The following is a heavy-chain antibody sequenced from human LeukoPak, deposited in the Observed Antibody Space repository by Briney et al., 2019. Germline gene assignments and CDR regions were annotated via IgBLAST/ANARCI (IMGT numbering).Heavy chain of an antibody. Sequence: GGSLRLSCTVSGFIFSHYWVSWVRQAPEKGLEWVANINQDGSEKYHVDSVKGRFTISRDNAKNSLYLQMNSLRAEDTAVYYCAIGNWFDYWGQGTLVAVSS. CDR1: GFIFSHYW. V-gene: IGHV3-7*01. J-gene: IGHJ4*02. CDR3: AIGNWFDY. D-gene: IGHD1-20*01. CDR2: INQDGSEK.